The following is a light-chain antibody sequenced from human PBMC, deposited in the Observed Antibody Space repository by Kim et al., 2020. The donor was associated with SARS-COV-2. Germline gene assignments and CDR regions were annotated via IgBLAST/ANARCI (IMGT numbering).Light chain of an antibody. Sequence: DIQMTQSPSSLSASVGDRVTITCQASQAISNYLIWYQQRPGKAPNLLIYDASNLQTGVSSRFSGSGSGTHFTLTIRRLQPEDFATYYCQQYEDLPLTFGGGTKVEV. CDR2: DAS. V-gene: IGKV1-33*01. CDR1: QAISNY. CDR3: QQYEDLPLT. J-gene: IGKJ4*01.